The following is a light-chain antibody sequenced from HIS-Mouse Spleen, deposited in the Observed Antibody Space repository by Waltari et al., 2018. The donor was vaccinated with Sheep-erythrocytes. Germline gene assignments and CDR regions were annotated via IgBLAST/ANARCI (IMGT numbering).Light chain of an antibody. V-gene: IGKV1-9*01. Sequence: DIQLTQSPSFLSASVGDRVTITCRASQGISSYLAWYQQKPGKAPTLLIYAASTLQSGVPSRFSGSGSGTEFTLTISSLQPEDFATYYCQQLNSYPHTFGQGTKLEIK. CDR1: QGISSY. CDR2: AAS. J-gene: IGKJ2*01. CDR3: QQLNSYPHT.